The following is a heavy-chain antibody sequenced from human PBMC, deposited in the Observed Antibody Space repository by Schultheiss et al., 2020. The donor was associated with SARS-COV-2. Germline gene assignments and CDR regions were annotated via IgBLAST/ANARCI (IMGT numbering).Heavy chain of an antibody. J-gene: IGHJ6*03. V-gene: IGHV1-69*13. CDR1: GGTFSSYA. CDR3: ARVVVVVAATRGGYYYYMDV. Sequence: SVKVSCKASGGTFSSYAISWVRQAPGQGLEWMGGIIPIFGTANYAQKFQGRVTITADESTSTAYMELSSLRSDDTAVYYCARVVVVVAATRGGYYYYMDVWGKGTTVTVSS. D-gene: IGHD2-15*01. CDR2: IIPIFGTA.